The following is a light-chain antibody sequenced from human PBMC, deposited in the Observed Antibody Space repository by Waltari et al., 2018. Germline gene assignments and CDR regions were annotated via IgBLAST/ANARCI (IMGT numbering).Light chain of an antibody. CDR3: QQYNGYSGT. CDR1: QSISSW. J-gene: IGKJ4*01. CDR2: KAS. Sequence: DIQMPQSPSALAASVGDRVIITCRASQSISSWLAWYQQKAGKAPKLLIYKASTLQSGVPSRFSGSGSGTEFTLTISSLQPDDSATYYCQQYNGYSGTFGGGTKVEI. V-gene: IGKV1-5*03.